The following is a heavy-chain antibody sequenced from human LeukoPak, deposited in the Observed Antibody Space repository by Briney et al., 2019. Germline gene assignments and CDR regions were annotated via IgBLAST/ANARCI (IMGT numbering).Heavy chain of an antibody. D-gene: IGHD3-22*01. CDR2: IYSGGST. Sequence: PGGSLRLSCAASGFTVSSNYMSWVRQAPGKGLEWVSVIYSGGSTYYADSVKGRFTISRDNSKNTLYLQMNSPRAEDTAVYYCAGDLDYYDSSGYLDAFDIWGQGTMVTVSS. V-gene: IGHV3-66*01. J-gene: IGHJ3*02. CDR1: GFTVSSNY. CDR3: AGDLDYYDSSGYLDAFDI.